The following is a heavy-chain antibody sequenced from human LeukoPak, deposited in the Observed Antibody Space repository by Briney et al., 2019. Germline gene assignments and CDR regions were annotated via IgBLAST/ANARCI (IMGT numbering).Heavy chain of an antibody. V-gene: IGHV1-69*01. J-gene: IGHJ4*02. CDR3: AKGHDDFRQFDY. D-gene: IGHD3-3*01. CDR1: VGTFANYA. CDR2: IIPIFGTG. Sequence: SVKVSCTASVGTFANYAISWVRKAPGQGLEWMGGIIPIFGTGDSAQKFQGRLTITADESTRTTYMELSSLRSEDTAVYYCAKGHDDFRQFDYWGQGTLVSVSS.